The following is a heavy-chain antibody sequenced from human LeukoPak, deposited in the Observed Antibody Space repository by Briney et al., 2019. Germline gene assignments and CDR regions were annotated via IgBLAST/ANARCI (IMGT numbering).Heavy chain of an antibody. Sequence: SETLSLTCAVYGGSFSGYYWSWIRQPPGKGLEWIGEINHSGSTNYNPSLKSRVTISVDTSKNQFSLKLSSVTAADTAVYYCARVTPGIAVAGTPGWFDPWGQGTLVTVSS. CDR2: INHSGST. CDR3: ARVTPGIAVAGTPGWFDP. V-gene: IGHV4-34*01. J-gene: IGHJ5*02. D-gene: IGHD6-19*01. CDR1: GGSFSGYY.